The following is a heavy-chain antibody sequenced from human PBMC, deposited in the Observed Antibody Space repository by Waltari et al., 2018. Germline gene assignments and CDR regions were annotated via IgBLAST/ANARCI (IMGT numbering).Heavy chain of an antibody. D-gene: IGHD3-9*01. J-gene: IGHJ5*02. CDR3: ARDPVLTGYPNSWFDP. V-gene: IGHV1-2*06. CDR2: INPNSGGT. CDR1: GYTFTGYY. Sequence: QVQLVQSGAEVKKPGASVKVSCKASGYTFTGYYMHWVRQAPGQGLEWMGRINPNSGGTNYAQKFQGRVTMTRDTSISTAYMELSRLRSDDTAVYYCARDPVLTGYPNSWFDPWGQGTLVTVSS.